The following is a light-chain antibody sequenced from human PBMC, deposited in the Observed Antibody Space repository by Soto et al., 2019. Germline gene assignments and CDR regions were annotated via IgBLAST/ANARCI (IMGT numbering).Light chain of an antibody. Sequence: EIVMTQSPATLSVSPGERATLSCRASQSVFSSLAWYQQKPGQAPRLLIYGAATRATGIPARFSGGGSGTEFTLTISSLQSEDFAVYYCQQYHNWPLTFGPGTKVDIK. CDR3: QQYHNWPLT. V-gene: IGKV3-15*01. CDR1: QSVFSS. CDR2: GAA. J-gene: IGKJ3*01.